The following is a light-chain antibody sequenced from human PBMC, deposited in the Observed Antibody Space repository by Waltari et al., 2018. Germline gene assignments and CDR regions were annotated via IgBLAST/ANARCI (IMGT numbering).Light chain of an antibody. CDR1: TGAVTSGHY. V-gene: IGLV7-46*01. CDR3: LLSYSGDREV. Sequence: QAVVTQEPSLTVSPGGTVTLTCGSSTGAVTSGHYAYWLQQRPGQAPTTLIYNTDNKESWTPARFSGSLLGGKAALTLSGAQLEDEAVYYCLLSYSGDREVFGGGTKLTVL. CDR2: NTD. J-gene: IGLJ2*01.